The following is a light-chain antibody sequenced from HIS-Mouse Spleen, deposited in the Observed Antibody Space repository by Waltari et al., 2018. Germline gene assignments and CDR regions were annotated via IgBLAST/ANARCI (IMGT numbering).Light chain of an antibody. J-gene: IGKJ1*01. CDR1: QSVSSY. CDR2: EAS. CDR3: QQRSNCPWT. V-gene: IGKV3-11*01. Sequence: EIVLTQSPATLSLSPGERATLPCRASQSVSSYLAWYQQKPGQAPRLLIYEASNRATGIPARFSGSGSGTDFTLTISSLEPEDFAVYYCQQRSNCPWTFGQGTKVEIK.